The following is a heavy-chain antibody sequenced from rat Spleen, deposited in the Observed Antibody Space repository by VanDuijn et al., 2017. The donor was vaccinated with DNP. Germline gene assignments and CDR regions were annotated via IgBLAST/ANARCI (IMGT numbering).Heavy chain of an antibody. CDR3: ASRPPPTRGPFDY. CDR2: IIYDGSRT. CDR1: GFTFSNYG. V-gene: IGHV5-29*01. Sequence: EVQLVESGGGLVQPGRSLKLSCAASGFTFSNYGMAWVRQAPKKGLDWVATIIYDGSRTYYRNSVKGRFTISRDNAKSTLYLQMDSLRSEDTATYYCASRPPPTRGPFDYWGQGVTVTVSS. D-gene: IGHD1-4*01. J-gene: IGHJ2*01.